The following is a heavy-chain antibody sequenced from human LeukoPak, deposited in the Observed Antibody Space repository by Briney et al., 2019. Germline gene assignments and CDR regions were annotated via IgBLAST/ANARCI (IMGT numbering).Heavy chain of an antibody. CDR3: AMTPGIAVAGYFDY. V-gene: IGHV1-69*01. CDR1: EGTFSSYA. D-gene: IGHD6-19*01. CDR2: IIPIFGTA. Sequence: SVDALSMTNEGTFSSYAISWVRQAPGQGLEWMGGIIPIFGTANYAQKFQGRVTITADESTSTAYMELSSLRSEDTAVYYCAMTPGIAVAGYFDYWGQGTLVTVSS. J-gene: IGHJ4*02.